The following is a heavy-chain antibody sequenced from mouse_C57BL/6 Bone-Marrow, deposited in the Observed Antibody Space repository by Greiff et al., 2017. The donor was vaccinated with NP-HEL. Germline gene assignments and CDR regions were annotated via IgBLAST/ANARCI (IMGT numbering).Heavy chain of an antibody. Sequence: VKLMESGPGLVQPSQSLSITCTVSGFSLTSYGVHWVRQSPGKGLEWLGVIWRGGSTDYNAAFMSRLSITKDNSNSQVFFKMNSLQADDTAIYYCAKNLTGTMDYWGQGTSVTVSS. V-gene: IGHV2-5*01. CDR1: GFSLTSYG. CDR2: IWRGGST. J-gene: IGHJ4*01. D-gene: IGHD2-13*01. CDR3: AKNLTGTMDY.